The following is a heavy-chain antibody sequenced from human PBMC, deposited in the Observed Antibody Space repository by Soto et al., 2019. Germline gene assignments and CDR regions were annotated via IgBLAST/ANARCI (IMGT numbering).Heavy chain of an antibody. Sequence: QVQLVESGGGVVQPGRSLRLSCAASGFIFSSCPMHWVRQAPGKGLEWVASILYDGSSKYYPDSVKGRFTVARDNSRNTVYLQMDTLTVGDTAMYYCAAPRDCSGLGLDYWGQGTLVTVSS. CDR1: GFIFSSCP. CDR3: AAPRDCSGLGLDY. CDR2: ILYDGSSK. J-gene: IGHJ4*02. V-gene: IGHV3-30-3*01. D-gene: IGHD6-19*01.